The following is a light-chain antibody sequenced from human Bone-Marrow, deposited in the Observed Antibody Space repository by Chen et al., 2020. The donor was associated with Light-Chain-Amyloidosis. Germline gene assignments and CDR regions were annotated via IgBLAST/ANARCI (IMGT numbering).Light chain of an antibody. V-gene: IGLV3-21*02. CDR3: QVWDRSSDRPV. J-gene: IGLJ3*02. Sequence: SYVPTQPSSVSAAPAQTATIARGGNNIGSTSVHWYQQTPGPAPLLVVYDDSDRPSGIPERLSGSNAGNTATLTISRVEAGDEADYYCQVWDRSSDRPVFGGGTKLTVL. CDR2: DDS. CDR1: NIGSTS.